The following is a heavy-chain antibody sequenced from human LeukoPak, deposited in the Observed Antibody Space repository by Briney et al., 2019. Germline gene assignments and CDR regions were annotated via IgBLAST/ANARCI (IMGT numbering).Heavy chain of an antibody. Sequence: GASVKVSCKASGYIFTGYYMHWVRQAPGQGLEWMGWINPNSGNTGYAQKFQGRVTMTRNTSISTAYMELSSLRSEDTAVYYCARGWYYDFWSGYYVWTYFDYWGQGTLVTVSS. CDR1: GYIFTGYY. CDR3: ARGWYYDFWSGYYVWTYFDY. D-gene: IGHD3-3*01. J-gene: IGHJ4*02. CDR2: INPNSGNT. V-gene: IGHV1-8*02.